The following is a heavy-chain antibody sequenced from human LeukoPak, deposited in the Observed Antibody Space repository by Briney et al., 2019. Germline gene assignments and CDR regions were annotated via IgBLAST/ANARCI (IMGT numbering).Heavy chain of an antibody. J-gene: IGHJ5*02. Sequence: KPSETLSLTCAVYGGSFSGYYWSWIRQPPGKGLEWIGEINHSGSTNYNPSLKSRVTISVDTSKNQFSLKLSSVTAADTAVYYCARQFYCSSTSCPNWFDPWGQGTLVTVSS. D-gene: IGHD2-2*01. V-gene: IGHV4-34*01. CDR1: GGSFSGYY. CDR2: INHSGST. CDR3: ARQFYCSSTSCPNWFDP.